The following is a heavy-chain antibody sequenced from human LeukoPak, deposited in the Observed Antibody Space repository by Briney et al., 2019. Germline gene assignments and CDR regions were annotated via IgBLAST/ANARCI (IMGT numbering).Heavy chain of an antibody. J-gene: IGHJ6*03. CDR3: ATGTGYTYYYYMDV. CDR1: GYIFTSYY. V-gene: IGHV1-46*01. D-gene: IGHD3-9*01. Sequence: GASVKVSCKASGYIFTSYYMYWVRQAPGQGLEWMGIINPSGGSIRYAQKFQGRVTMTSDTSISTAYMELNSLRSEDTAVYYCATGTGYTYYYYMDVWGKGTTVTVSS. CDR2: INPSGGSI.